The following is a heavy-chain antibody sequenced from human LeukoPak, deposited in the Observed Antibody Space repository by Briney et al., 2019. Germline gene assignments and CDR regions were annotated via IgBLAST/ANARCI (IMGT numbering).Heavy chain of an antibody. D-gene: IGHD3-10*01. Sequence: GGSLRLSCAASGFTFTNYAIHWVRQAPGKGLEWVAVISYDGSNKYYADSVKGRFTISRDNSKNTLYLQMNSLRAEDTAVYYCAKEGEDTMVRGVTFFDYWGQGTLVTVSS. CDR1: GFTFTNYA. V-gene: IGHV3-30*04. CDR2: ISYDGSNK. J-gene: IGHJ4*02. CDR3: AKEGEDTMVRGVTFFDY.